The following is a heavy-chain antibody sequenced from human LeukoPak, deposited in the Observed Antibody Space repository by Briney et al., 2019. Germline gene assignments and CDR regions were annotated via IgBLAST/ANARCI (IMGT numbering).Heavy chain of an antibody. D-gene: IGHD3-22*01. V-gene: IGHV3-74*01. CDR1: GFTLSNHW. Sequence: GGSLRLSCAASGFTLSNHWMYWVRQAPGKGLVWVPRINIDGRDTKYADSVKGRFIISRDNAKNSLYLQMNSLGAEDTALYYCAKDISPLIVAPYYWGQGTLVTASS. J-gene: IGHJ4*02. CDR3: AKDISPLIVAPYY. CDR2: INIDGRDT.